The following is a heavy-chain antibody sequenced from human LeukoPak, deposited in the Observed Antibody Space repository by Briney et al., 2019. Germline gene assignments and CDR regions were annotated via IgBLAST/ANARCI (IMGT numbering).Heavy chain of an antibody. V-gene: IGHV3-53*05. D-gene: IGHD2-2*01. CDR1: GLTVSSNY. CDR2: IYSGGST. Sequence: GGSLRLSCAASGLTVSSNYMSWVRQAPGKGLEWVSVIYSGGSTYYADSVKGRFTISRDNSKNTLYLQMNSLRAEDTAVYYCAKDSLIVVVPAAGGLYFDYWGQGTLVTVSS. J-gene: IGHJ4*02. CDR3: AKDSLIVVVPAAGGLYFDY.